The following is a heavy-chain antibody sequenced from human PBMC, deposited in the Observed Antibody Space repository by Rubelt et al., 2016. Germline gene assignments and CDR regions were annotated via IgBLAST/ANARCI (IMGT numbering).Heavy chain of an antibody. J-gene: IGHJ4*02. CDR3: ATGSYYVAGFEPGLFFDY. V-gene: IGHV1-69*13. CDR2: IIPIFGTA. CDR1: GGTFSSYA. D-gene: IGHD1-26*01. Sequence: GAEVKKPGSSVKVSCKASGGTFSSYAISWVRQAPGQGLEWMGGIIPIFGTANYAQKFQGRVTITADESKSTAYMELSSLRSEDTAVYYCATGSYYVAGFEPGLFFDYWGQGTLVTVSS.